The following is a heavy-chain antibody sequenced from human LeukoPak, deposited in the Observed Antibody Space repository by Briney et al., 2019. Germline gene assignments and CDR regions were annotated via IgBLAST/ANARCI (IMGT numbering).Heavy chain of an antibody. Sequence: ASVKVSCKASGYTFTSYGISWVRQPPGQGLEWMGWISAYNGDTNYAQKLQGRVTMTTDTSTSTAYMELRSLRSDDTAVYYCARLSYYDILTGHRDDAFDIWGQGTMVTVSS. D-gene: IGHD3-9*01. CDR3: ARLSYYDILTGHRDDAFDI. CDR2: ISAYNGDT. CDR1: GYTFTSYG. J-gene: IGHJ3*02. V-gene: IGHV1-18*01.